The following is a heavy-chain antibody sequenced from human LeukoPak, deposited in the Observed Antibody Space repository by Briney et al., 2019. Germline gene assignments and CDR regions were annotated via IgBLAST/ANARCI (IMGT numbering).Heavy chain of an antibody. J-gene: IGHJ4*02. CDR1: GYTFSSYG. V-gene: IGHV1-18*01. D-gene: IGHD6-13*01. CDR3: ARDRDAAGQILTDY. Sequence: ASVKVSCTTSGYTFSSYGITWVLQAPGQGLEWMGWISVYNGNTNYAQKLQGRVTMTTDTSTSTAYMELRSLRSDDTAIYYCARDRDAAGQILTDYWGQGTLVTVSS. CDR2: ISVYNGNT.